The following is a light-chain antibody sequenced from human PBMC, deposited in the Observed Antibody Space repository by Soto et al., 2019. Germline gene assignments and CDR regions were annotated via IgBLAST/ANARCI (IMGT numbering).Light chain of an antibody. CDR3: SSYTSSSTPYV. J-gene: IGLJ1*01. Sequence: QSALTQPASVSGSPGQSITISCTGTSSDVGGYNYVSWYQQHPGKAPKLMIYEVSNRPSGVSNRFSGSKSGNTASLTISGLRAEDEADYYCSSYTSSSTPYVFGTGTQAHRP. CDR1: SSDVGGYNY. V-gene: IGLV2-14*01. CDR2: EVS.